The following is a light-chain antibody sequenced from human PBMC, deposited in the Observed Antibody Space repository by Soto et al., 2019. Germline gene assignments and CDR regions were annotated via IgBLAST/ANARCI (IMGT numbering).Light chain of an antibody. CDR3: QHYNSYSEA. J-gene: IGKJ1*01. CDR1: QNINNW. V-gene: IGKV1-5*03. Sequence: DIQMTQSPSTLSASVGDRVTITCRASQNINNWLAWYQRKPGKAPNLLIYKASTLKSGVPSRFSGSGSGTEFTLTISSLQPDDFATYYCQHYNSYSEAFGQGTKVDIK. CDR2: KAS.